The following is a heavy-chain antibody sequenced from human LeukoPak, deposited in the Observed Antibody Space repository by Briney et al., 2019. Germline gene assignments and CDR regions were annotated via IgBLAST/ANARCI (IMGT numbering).Heavy chain of an antibody. V-gene: IGHV3-23*01. CDR3: AKDFFQYSTIVRGAFDI. D-gene: IGHD2/OR15-2a*01. CDR2: ISGSGGST. CDR1: GFTFSSYA. J-gene: IGHJ3*02. Sequence: PGGSLRLSCAASGFTFSSYAMSWVRQAPGKGLEWVSAISGSGGSTYYADSVKGRFTISRDNSKNTLYLQMNSLRAEDTAVYYCAKDFFQYSTIVRGAFDIWGQGTMVTVSS.